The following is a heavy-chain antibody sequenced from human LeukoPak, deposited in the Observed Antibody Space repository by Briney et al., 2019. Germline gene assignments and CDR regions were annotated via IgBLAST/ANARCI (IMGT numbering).Heavy chain of an antibody. CDR1: GGSISSSSYY. Sequence: SETLSLTCTVSGGSISSSSYYCGWIRQPPGKGLEWIGSIYYSGSTYYNPSLKSQVTISVDTSKNQFSLKLSSVTAADTAVYYCTRLFCSGGSCYSGTIYYYYMDVWGKGTTVTVSS. CDR2: IYYSGST. CDR3: TRLFCSGGSCYSGTIYYYYMDV. D-gene: IGHD2-15*01. V-gene: IGHV4-39*01. J-gene: IGHJ6*03.